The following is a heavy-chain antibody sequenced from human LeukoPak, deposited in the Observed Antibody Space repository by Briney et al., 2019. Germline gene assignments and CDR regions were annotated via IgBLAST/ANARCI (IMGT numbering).Heavy chain of an antibody. CDR3: ASCTTGEDY. J-gene: IGHJ4*02. Sequence: GGSLRLSCAVSGFTFSGFWMSWSRQAPGKGLEWVASINSDGSEGYYADVVKGRFTISRDNAKNSLYLQINSLRAEDTAVYYCASCTTGEDYWGQGTLVTVSS. CDR2: INSDGSEG. V-gene: IGHV3-7*03. D-gene: IGHD7-27*01. CDR1: GFTFSGFW.